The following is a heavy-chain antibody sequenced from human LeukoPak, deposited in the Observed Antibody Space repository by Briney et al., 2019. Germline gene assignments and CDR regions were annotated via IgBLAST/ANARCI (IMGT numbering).Heavy chain of an antibody. Sequence: SETLSLTCTVSGGSISGFYWSWIRQPAGKGLEWIGRIYTSGSTNYNPSLKSRVTISVDTSKNQFSLKLSSVTAADTAVYYCARGPRWYYYDSSGLFDIWGQGTMVTVSS. CDR3: ARGPRWYYYDSSGLFDI. V-gene: IGHV4-4*07. CDR1: GGSISGFY. D-gene: IGHD3-22*01. J-gene: IGHJ3*02. CDR2: IYTSGST.